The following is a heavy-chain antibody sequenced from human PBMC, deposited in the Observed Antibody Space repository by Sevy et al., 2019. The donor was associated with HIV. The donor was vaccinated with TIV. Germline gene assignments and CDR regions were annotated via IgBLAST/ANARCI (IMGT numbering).Heavy chain of an antibody. Sequence: GGSLRLSCAASGFTFSDHYMDWVRQAPGKGLEWVGRTRNKANSYTTEYAASVKGRFTISRDDSKNSLYLQMNSLKTADTAVYYCARGLGPPYYFDYWGQGTLVTVSS. J-gene: IGHJ4*02. CDR2: TRNKANSYTT. V-gene: IGHV3-72*01. CDR3: ARGLGPPYYFDY. CDR1: GFTFSDHY.